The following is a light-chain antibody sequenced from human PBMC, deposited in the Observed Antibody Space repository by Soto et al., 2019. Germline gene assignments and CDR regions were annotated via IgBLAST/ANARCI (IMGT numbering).Light chain of an antibody. CDR1: QSVSSN. CDR2: GAS. Sequence: EIVMTQSPATLSVSPGERATLSCRASQSVSSNLAWYQQKPGQPPSLLIYGASARATGIPARFSGSGSGTEFTLTISNLQSEDFAVYYCQHYNNWPFTFGHGTKLEIK. CDR3: QHYNNWPFT. V-gene: IGKV3-15*01. J-gene: IGKJ2*01.